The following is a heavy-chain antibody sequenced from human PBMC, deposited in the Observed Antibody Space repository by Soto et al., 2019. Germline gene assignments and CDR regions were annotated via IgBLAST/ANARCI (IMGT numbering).Heavy chain of an antibody. CDR3: AHSRNLITEDAQVGDFDY. J-gene: IGHJ4*02. V-gene: IGHV2-5*02. Sequence: QITLKESGPTQVKPTQTLTLTCSFSGFSLNTDGEGVGWVRQPPGEALEWLALIYWDDDERYSPSLKTRLTSAKDPSKHQVVLIMTNMDPVDTATYYCAHSRNLITEDAQVGDFDYWGQGTLVTVSS. CDR1: GFSLNTDGEG. D-gene: IGHD3-10*01. CDR2: IYWDDDE.